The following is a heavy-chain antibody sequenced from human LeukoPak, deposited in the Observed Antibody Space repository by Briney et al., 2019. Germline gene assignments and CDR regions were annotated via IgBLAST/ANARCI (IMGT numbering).Heavy chain of an antibody. J-gene: IGHJ6*03. Sequence: SETLSLTCTVSGGSISSSSDYWGWIRQPPGKGLEWIGNIYYSGSTYYNPSLKSRVTISVDTSKNQFSLKLSSLTAADTAVYYCARTTEGGYTYGYFYYYYMDVWGKGTTVTISS. CDR3: ARTTEGGYTYGYFYYYYMDV. D-gene: IGHD5-18*01. CDR2: IYYSGST. V-gene: IGHV4-39*07. CDR1: GGSISSSSDY.